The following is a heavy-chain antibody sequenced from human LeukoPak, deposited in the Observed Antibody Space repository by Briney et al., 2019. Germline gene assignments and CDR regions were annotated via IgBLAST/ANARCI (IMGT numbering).Heavy chain of an antibody. Sequence: PGGSLRLTCAASGFTFSCYGMHWVRQAPGKGLEWVAVIWYDGSNKYYADSVKGRFTISRDNSKNTLYLQMNSLRAEDTAVYYCARGGLWDFVSGAHRFDPWGQGTLVTVSS. CDR3: ARGGLWDFVSGAHRFDP. D-gene: IGHD5/OR15-5a*01. V-gene: IGHV3-33*01. CDR1: GFTFSCYG. J-gene: IGHJ5*02. CDR2: IWYDGSNK.